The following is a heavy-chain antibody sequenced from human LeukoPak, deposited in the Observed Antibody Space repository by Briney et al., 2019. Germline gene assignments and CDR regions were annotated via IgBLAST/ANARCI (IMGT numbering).Heavy chain of an antibody. D-gene: IGHD1-26*01. Sequence: GGSLRLSCAASGFTFDDYAMHWVRQAPGKGLEGVSGISWNSGSIGYADSVKGRFTISRDNAKNSLYLQMNSLRAEDTALYYCAKEAIVGATSVGAFDIWGQGTMVTVSS. J-gene: IGHJ3*02. V-gene: IGHV3-9*01. CDR1: GFTFDDYA. CDR2: ISWNSGSI. CDR3: AKEAIVGATSVGAFDI.